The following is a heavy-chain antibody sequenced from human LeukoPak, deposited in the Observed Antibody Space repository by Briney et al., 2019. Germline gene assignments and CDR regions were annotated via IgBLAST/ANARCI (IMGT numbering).Heavy chain of an antibody. CDR2: INPNSGGT. CDR3: ARLVFTMVRGVIALDY. J-gene: IGHJ4*02. D-gene: IGHD3-10*01. CDR1: GYTFIGYY. Sequence: ASVKVSCKASGYTFIGYYIHWVRQAPGQGLEWMGCINPNSGGTNSAQKFQGRVTMTRDTSISTAYMELSRLRSDDTAVYYCARLVFTMVRGVIALDYWGQGTLVTVSS. V-gene: IGHV1-2*02.